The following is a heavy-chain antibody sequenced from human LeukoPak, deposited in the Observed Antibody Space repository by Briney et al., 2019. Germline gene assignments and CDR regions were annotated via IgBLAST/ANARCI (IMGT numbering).Heavy chain of an antibody. D-gene: IGHD3-16*01. CDR3: ARVVPGGPSYVDAFDI. CDR1: GFTFDSYS. V-gene: IGHV3-7*01. CDR2: IKGDDSEK. J-gene: IGHJ3*02. Sequence: GGSLKLSCAASGFTFDSYSMTWVRQAPGKGLEWVANIKGDDSEKNYVDTVKGRFTISRDNANNSLFLQMNSLRAEDTAVYYCARVVPGGPSYVDAFDIWGQGTMVTVSS.